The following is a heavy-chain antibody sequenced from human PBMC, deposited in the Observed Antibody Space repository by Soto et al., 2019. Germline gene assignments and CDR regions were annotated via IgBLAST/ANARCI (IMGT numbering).Heavy chain of an antibody. CDR1: GYTFTSYG. D-gene: IGHD2-15*01. CDR2: ISAYNGNT. CDR3: AREVGYCSGGSCCRDYMDV. J-gene: IGHJ6*03. Sequence: QVQLVQSGAEVKKPGASVKVSCKASGYTFTSYGISWVRQAPGQGLEWMGWISAYNGNTNYAQKLQGRVTMTTDTSTSTAYMELRSLRSDDTAVYYSAREVGYCSGGSCCRDYMDVWGKGTTVTVSS. V-gene: IGHV1-18*01.